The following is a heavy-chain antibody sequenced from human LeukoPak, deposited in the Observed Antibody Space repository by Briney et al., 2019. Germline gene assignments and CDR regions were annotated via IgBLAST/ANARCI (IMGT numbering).Heavy chain of an antibody. CDR3: ARALWGDGYSYGYGDY. D-gene: IGHD5-18*01. Sequence: SVKVSCKASGGTFSSYAISWVRQAPGQGLEWMGRIIPILGITNYAQKFQGRVTITADKSTTTAYMELSSLRFEDTAVYYCARALWGDGYSYGYGDYWGQGTLVTVSS. CDR2: IIPILGIT. J-gene: IGHJ4*02. CDR1: GGTFSSYA. V-gene: IGHV1-69*04.